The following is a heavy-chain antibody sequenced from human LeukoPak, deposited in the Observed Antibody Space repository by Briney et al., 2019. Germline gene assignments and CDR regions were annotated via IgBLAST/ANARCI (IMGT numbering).Heavy chain of an antibody. V-gene: IGHV3-21*01. J-gene: IGHJ4*02. Sequence: GGPLRFSCAASGFTFRSYSMTWVRKAPGKGREWVSSISSNSRYTYYADSVKGRFTISRDNAKSSLYLQMNSLRADDTAVYHCARVAEAAAFDYWGQGTLVTVSS. CDR3: ARVAEAAAFDY. CDR1: GFTFRSYS. CDR2: ISSNSRYT. D-gene: IGHD6-13*01.